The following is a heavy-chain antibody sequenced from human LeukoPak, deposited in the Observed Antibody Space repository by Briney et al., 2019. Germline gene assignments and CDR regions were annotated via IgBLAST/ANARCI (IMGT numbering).Heavy chain of an antibody. CDR3: ARDHLSGLVRGTYFDY. CDR2: ISSSSSYI. V-gene: IGHV3-21*01. Sequence: PGGSLRLSCAASGFTFSSYAMNWVRQAPGKGLEWVSSISSSSSYIYYADSVKGRFTISRDNAKNSLYLQMNSLRAEDTAVYYCARDHLSGLVRGTYFDYWGQGTLVTVSS. D-gene: IGHD6-13*01. CDR1: GFTFSSYA. J-gene: IGHJ4*02.